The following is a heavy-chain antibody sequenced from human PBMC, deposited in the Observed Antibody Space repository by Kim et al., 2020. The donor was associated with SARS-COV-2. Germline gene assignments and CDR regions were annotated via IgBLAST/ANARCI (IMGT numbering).Heavy chain of an antibody. D-gene: IGHD3-9*01. CDR1: GFTFSNAW. V-gene: IGHV3-15*01. CDR2: IKSKTDGGTT. J-gene: IGHJ4*02. CDR3: TTDHLNVLRYFDWLLSTPDDDY. Sequence: GGSLRLSCAASGFTFSNAWMSWVRQAPGKGLEWVGRIKSKTDGGTTDYAAPVKGRFTISRDDSKNTLYLQMNSLKTEDTAVYYCTTDHLNVLRYFDWLLSTPDDDYWGQGTLVTVSS.